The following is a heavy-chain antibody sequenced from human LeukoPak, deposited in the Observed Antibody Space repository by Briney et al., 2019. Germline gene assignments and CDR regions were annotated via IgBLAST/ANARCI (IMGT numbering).Heavy chain of an antibody. CDR3: ARVSDGSGFGDY. CDR2: ISYDGDNK. CDR1: GFSFSSYG. D-gene: IGHD3-22*01. Sequence: PGGSLRLSCAASGFSFSSYGMHWVRQAPGKGLEWVAVISYDGDNKYYADSVNGRFTISRDNSKNTLHLQMNSLRAEDTAVYYCARVSDGSGFGDYWGQGTLVTVSS. J-gene: IGHJ4*02. V-gene: IGHV3-30*03.